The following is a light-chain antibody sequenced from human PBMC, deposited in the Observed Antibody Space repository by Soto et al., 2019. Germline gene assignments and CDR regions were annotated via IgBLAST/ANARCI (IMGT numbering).Light chain of an antibody. J-gene: IGKJ1*01. V-gene: IGKV1-5*01. CDR2: DAS. Sequence: DIQMTQSPSTLSASVGDRVTITCRSSQSISGYFAWYQQKPGKAPKLLIYDASSLESGVPSRFSGSASGTEFTLTISSLQPDDFATYYCQQYNIYPWTFGQGTKVDIK. CDR3: QQYNIYPWT. CDR1: QSISGY.